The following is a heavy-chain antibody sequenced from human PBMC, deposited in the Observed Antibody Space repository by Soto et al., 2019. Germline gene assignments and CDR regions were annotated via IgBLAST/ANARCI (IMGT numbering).Heavy chain of an antibody. V-gene: IGHV3-30*18. CDR1: GFTFSSYG. CDR2: ISHDGSNK. D-gene: IGHD3-3*01. CDR3: TKRRNVLRFLEWSSGMEV. J-gene: IGHJ6*02. Sequence: GGSLRLSCAASGFTFSSYGMHWVRQAPGKGLEWVAFISHDGSNKYYADSMKGRITMSRDNSKSTLYLQMGSLRAEDTAVYYCTKRRNVLRFLEWSSGMEVWGQGTTVTVSS.